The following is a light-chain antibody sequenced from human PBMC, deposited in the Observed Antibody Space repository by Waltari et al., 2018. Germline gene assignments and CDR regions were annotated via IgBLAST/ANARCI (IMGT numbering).Light chain of an antibody. V-gene: IGLV1-51*02. J-gene: IGLJ7*01. CDR3: GTWDSSLSGAV. Sequence: QSVLTQPPSVSAAPGQRVTLSCSGGSSTLGNNYVSCYRQFPGTAPKLLIYENTERPSGIPGRFSGSKSGTSATLDITGLQAGDEADYYCGTWDSSLSGAVFGGGTHLTVL. CDR1: SSTLGNNY. CDR2: ENT.